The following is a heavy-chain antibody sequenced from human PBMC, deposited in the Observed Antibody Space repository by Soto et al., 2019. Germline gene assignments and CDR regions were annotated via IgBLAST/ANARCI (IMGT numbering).Heavy chain of an antibody. D-gene: IGHD1-20*01. CDR3: ARDPSITGRGADI. J-gene: IGHJ3*02. Sequence: GPLRLSCAASGFTFSSYWMHWVRQAPGKGLVWVSRINSDGSSTSYADSVKGRFTISRDNAKNTLYLQMNSLRAEDTAVYYCARDPSITGRGADIWGQGTMVTVSS. CDR1: GFTFSSYW. CDR2: INSDGSST. V-gene: IGHV3-74*01.